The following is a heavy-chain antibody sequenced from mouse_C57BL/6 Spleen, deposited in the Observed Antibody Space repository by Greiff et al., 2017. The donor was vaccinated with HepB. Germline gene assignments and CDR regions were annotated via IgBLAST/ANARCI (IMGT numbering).Heavy chain of an antibody. J-gene: IGHJ2*01. Sequence: VKLVESGPELVKPGASVKLSCKASGYTFTSYDINWVKQRPGQGLEWIGWIYPRDGSTKYNEKFKGKATLTVDTSSSTAYMELHSLTSEDSAVYFCARGANWAFDYWGQGTTLTVSS. CDR2: IYPRDGST. V-gene: IGHV1-85*01. D-gene: IGHD4-1*01. CDR3: ARGANWAFDY. CDR1: GYTFTSYD.